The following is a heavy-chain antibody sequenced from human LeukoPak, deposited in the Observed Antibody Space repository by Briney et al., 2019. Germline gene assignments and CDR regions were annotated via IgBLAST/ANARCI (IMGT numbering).Heavy chain of an antibody. CDR1: GGSISSSSYY. V-gene: IGHV4-39*01. CDR2: IYYSGST. CDR3: ARQRRWEPIGMDV. J-gene: IGHJ6*02. Sequence: PSETLSLTCTVSGGSISSSSYYWGWIRQPPGKGLEWIGSIYYSGSTYYNPSLKSRVTISVDTSKNQFSLKLSSVTAADTAVHYCARQRRWEPIGMDVWGQGTTVTVSS. D-gene: IGHD1-26*01.